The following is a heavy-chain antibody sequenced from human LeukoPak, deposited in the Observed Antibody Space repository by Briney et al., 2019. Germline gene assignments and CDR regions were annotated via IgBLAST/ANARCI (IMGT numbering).Heavy chain of an antibody. J-gene: IGHJ3*02. Sequence: GRSLRLSCAASGFTFSTYGMHWVRQAPGKGLEWVAVIWYDGSIKYYADSVKGRFTISRDNSKNTLYLQMNSLRAEDTAVYYCARGSGLFDIGGQGTMVTVPS. V-gene: IGHV3-33*01. CDR3: ARGSGLFDI. CDR2: IWYDGSIK. CDR1: GFTFSTYG. D-gene: IGHD3-10*01.